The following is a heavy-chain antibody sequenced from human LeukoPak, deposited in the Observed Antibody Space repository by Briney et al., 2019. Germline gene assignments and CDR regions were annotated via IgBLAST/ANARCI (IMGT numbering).Heavy chain of an antibody. V-gene: IGHV3-21*01. J-gene: IGHJ6*03. Sequence: GGSLRLSCAASGFTFSSYSMNWVRQAPGKGLEWVSSISSSSSYIYYADSVKGRFTISRDNAKNSLYLQMNSLRAEDTAVYYCARVSGAARVNYYYYMDVWGKGTTATVSS. CDR1: GFTFSSYS. CDR2: ISSSSSYI. D-gene: IGHD6-6*01. CDR3: ARVSGAARVNYYYYMDV.